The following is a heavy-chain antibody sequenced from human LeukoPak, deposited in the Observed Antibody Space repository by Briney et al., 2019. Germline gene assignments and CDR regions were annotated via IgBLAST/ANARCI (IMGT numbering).Heavy chain of an antibody. CDR2: INHSGST. CDR3: ARVEYSSSYYFDY. CDR1: GGPFSGYY. V-gene: IGHV4-34*01. D-gene: IGHD6-6*01. J-gene: IGHJ4*02. Sequence: SETLSLTCAVYGGPFSGYYWSWIRQPPGKGLVWIGEINHSGSTNYNPSLKSRVTISVDTSKNQFSLKLSSVTAADTAVYYCARVEYSSSYYFDYWGQGTLVTVSS.